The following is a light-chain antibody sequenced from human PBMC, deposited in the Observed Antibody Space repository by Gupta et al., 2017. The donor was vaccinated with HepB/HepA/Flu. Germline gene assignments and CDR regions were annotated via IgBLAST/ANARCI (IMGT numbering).Light chain of an antibody. Sequence: DIQMTQSPSTLSASVGDRVTITCRASQSISSFLAWYQQKPGKAPNLLIYKASSLESGVPSRFRGSGSGTEFTLTISSLQPDDFASYYCQQYQSFPLTFGGGTKVEIK. J-gene: IGKJ4*01. CDR2: KAS. V-gene: IGKV1-5*03. CDR1: QSISSF. CDR3: QQYQSFPLT.